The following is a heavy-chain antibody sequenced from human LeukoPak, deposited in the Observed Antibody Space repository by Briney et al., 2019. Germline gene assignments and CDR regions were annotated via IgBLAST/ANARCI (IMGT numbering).Heavy chain of an antibody. V-gene: IGHV4-59*12. CDR2: IYYSGST. CDR1: GGSISSYY. D-gene: IGHD3-22*01. Sequence: SETLSPTCTVSGGSISSYYWSWIRQPPGKRLEWIGYIYYSGSTYYNPSLKSRVTISVDTSKNQFSLKLSSVTAADTAVYYCARERGYYDSSGYYYLDNFDYWGQGTLVTVSS. J-gene: IGHJ4*02. CDR3: ARERGYYDSSGYYYLDNFDY.